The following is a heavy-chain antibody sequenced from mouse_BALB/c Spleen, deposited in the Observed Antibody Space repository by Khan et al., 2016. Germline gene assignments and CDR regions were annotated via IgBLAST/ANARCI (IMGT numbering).Heavy chain of an antibody. CDR2: INTNTGEP. Sequence: QIQLVQSGPELKKPGETVKISCKASGYTFTNYGMNWVKQAPGKGLKWMGWINTNTGEPTYAEEFKGRFAFSLETSASTAYLQINNLKNEDTATYFSASLYYGYTWFAYWGQGTLVTVSA. J-gene: IGHJ3*01. CDR1: GYTFTNYG. D-gene: IGHD1-2*01. CDR3: ASLYYGYTWFAY. V-gene: IGHV9-3*02.